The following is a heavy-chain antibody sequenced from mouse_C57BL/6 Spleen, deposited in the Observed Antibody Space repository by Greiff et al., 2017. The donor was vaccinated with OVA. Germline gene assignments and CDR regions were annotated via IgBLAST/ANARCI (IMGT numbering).Heavy chain of an antibody. CDR1: GYTFTDYY. Sequence: QVHVKQSGAELVRPGASVKLSCKASGYTFTDYYINWVKQRPGQGLEWIARIYPGSGNTYYNEKFKGKATLTAEKSSSTAYMQLSSLTSEDSAVYFCAIWDDYDEGFAYWGQGTLVTVSA. V-gene: IGHV1-76*01. CDR3: AIWDDYDEGFAY. CDR2: IYPGSGNT. J-gene: IGHJ3*01. D-gene: IGHD2-4*01.